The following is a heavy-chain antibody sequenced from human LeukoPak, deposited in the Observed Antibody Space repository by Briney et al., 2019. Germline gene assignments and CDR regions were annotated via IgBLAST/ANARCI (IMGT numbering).Heavy chain of an antibody. CDR3: ASGHFDYDILTGHNYYYGMDV. V-gene: IGHV1-69*02. Sequence: SVKVSCKASGGTFSSYTISWVRQAPGQGLEWMGRIIPILGIANYAQKFQGRVTITADKSTSTAYMELSSLRSEDTAVYYCASGHFDYDILTGHNYYYGMDVWGQGTTVTVSS. D-gene: IGHD3-9*01. CDR1: GGTFSSYT. J-gene: IGHJ6*02. CDR2: IIPILGIA.